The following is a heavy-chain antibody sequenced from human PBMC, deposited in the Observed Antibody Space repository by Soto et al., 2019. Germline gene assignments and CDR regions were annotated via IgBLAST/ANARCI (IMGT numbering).Heavy chain of an antibody. CDR1: GFTFSSYG. Sequence: GGSLRLSCAASGFTFSSYGMHWVRQAPGKGLERVAVISYDGSNKYYADSAKGRFTISRDNSKNTLYLQMNSLRAEDTAVYYCAKAPEVHHRSWLDYWDRGTLVTVSS. D-gene: IGHD6-13*01. CDR2: ISYDGSNK. J-gene: IGHJ4*02. CDR3: AKAPEVHHRSWLDY. V-gene: IGHV3-30*18.